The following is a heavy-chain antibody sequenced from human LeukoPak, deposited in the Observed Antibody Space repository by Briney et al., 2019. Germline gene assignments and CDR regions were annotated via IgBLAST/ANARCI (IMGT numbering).Heavy chain of an antibody. Sequence: SETLSLTCVVSGYSISSGFYWGWIRQPPGKGLEWIGSIYHSGSTYYNPSLKSRVTISVDTCKNQISLKLSSVTAADTAVYYCASHGEHDYVWGRTYNWFDPWGQGTLVTVSS. J-gene: IGHJ5*02. CDR2: IYHSGST. CDR1: GYSISSGFY. D-gene: IGHD3-16*01. CDR3: ASHGEHDYVWGRTYNWFDP. V-gene: IGHV4-38-2*01.